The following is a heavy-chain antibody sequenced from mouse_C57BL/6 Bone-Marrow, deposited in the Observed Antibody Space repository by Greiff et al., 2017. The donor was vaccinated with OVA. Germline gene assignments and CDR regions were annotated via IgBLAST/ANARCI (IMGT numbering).Heavy chain of an antibody. CDR3: ARGTTMVTPYYFDY. V-gene: IGHV3-6*01. Sequence: EVQLQESGPGLVKPSQSLSLTCSVTGYSITSGYYWNWIRQFPGNKLEWMGYISYDGSNNYNPSLKNRISITRDTSKNQFFLKLNSVTTEDTATYYCARGTTMVTPYYFDYWGQGTTLTVSS. CDR2: ISYDGSN. J-gene: IGHJ2*01. CDR1: GYSITSGYY. D-gene: IGHD2-2*01.